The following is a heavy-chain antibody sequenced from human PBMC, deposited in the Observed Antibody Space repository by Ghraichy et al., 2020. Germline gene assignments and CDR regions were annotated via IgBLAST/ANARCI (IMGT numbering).Heavy chain of an antibody. CDR3: ARALTGYSILYYFDY. J-gene: IGHJ4*02. V-gene: IGHV4-39*07. CDR1: GGSISSSSYY. CDR2: IYYSGST. Sequence: LSLTCTVSGGSISSSSYYWGWIRQPPGKGLEWIGSIYYSGSTYYNPSLKSRVTISVDTSKNQFSLKLSSVTAADTAVYYCARALTGYSILYYFDYWGQGTLVTVSS. D-gene: IGHD3-9*01.